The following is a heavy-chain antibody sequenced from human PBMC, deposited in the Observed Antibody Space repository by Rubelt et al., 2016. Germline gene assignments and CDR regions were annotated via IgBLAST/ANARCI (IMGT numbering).Heavy chain of an antibody. CDR2: IYHSGST. J-gene: IGHJ5*02. CDR3: ARRFED. Sequence: QVQLQESGPGLVKPSETLSLTCTVSGGSISSYYWSWIRQPPGKGLEWIGYIYHSGSTYYNSSLKSRVTISVDTSKNQFSLKLRSVTAADTAVYYCARRFEDWGQGTLVTVSS. V-gene: IGHV4-59*06. CDR1: GGSISSYY.